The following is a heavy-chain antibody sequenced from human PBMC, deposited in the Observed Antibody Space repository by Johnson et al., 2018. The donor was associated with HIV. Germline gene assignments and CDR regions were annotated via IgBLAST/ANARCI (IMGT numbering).Heavy chain of an antibody. CDR1: GFTFSGSA. V-gene: IGHV3-30*02. J-gene: IGHJ3*02. D-gene: IGHD6-13*01. CDR2: IRCDGSNK. CDR3: AKGHCIAAGGVGAACHAFDI. Sequence: QVLLVESGGGLVQPGGSLELSCAASGFTFSGSAMHWVRQAPGKGLEWVAFIRCDGSNKYYADSVKGRFTISRDNSKNTLYLQMNSLRVEDTAVYYCAKGHCIAAGGVGAACHAFDIWGQGTMVTVSS.